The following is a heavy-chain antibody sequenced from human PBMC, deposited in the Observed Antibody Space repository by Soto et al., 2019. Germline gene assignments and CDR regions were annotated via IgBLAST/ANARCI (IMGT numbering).Heavy chain of an antibody. V-gene: IGHV1-18*01. D-gene: IGHD4-17*01. Sequence: ASVQVSCKASGYTFTSYGISWVRQAPGQGLEWMGWISAYNGNTNYAQKLQGRVTMTTDTSTSTAYMELRSLRSDDTAVYYCARDPQKDYGEDAFDIWGQGTMVTVSS. CDR1: GYTFTSYG. CDR2: ISAYNGNT. J-gene: IGHJ3*02. CDR3: ARDPQKDYGEDAFDI.